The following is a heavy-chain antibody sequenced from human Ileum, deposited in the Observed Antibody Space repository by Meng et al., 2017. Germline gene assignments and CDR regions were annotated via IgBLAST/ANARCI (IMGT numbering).Heavy chain of an antibody. D-gene: IGHD4-11*01. CDR3: ARCQQYLVNNWFDP. V-gene: IGHV4-4*07. J-gene: IGHJ5*02. CDR2: VHSIGNT. CDR1: GAPIINYS. Sequence: QVQLPESVPRLARPWGTLPPTCTVSGAPIINYSWNWIRQPARKALEWIGRVHSIGNTRYNPSLESRITMSIDTSENQFSLLLSSVTAADTAIYYCARCQQYLVNNWFDPWGQGILVTVSS.